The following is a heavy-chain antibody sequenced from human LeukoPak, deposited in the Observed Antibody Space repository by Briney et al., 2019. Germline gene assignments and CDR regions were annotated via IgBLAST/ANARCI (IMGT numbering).Heavy chain of an antibody. CDR1: GYTFTSYY. CDR3: ARDREYVQARYYFDY. J-gene: IGHJ4*02. D-gene: IGHD2/OR15-2a*01. Sequence: ASVKVSCKASGYTFTSYYIHWVRQAPGQGLEWMGIINPSGGSTTYAQKFQGGVTMTRDTSTSTVYMELSSLRSEDTALYYCARDREYVQARYYFDYWGQGTLVTVSS. CDR2: INPSGGST. V-gene: IGHV1-46*01.